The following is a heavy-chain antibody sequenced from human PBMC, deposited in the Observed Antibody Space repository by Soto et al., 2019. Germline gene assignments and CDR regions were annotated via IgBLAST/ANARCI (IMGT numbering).Heavy chain of an antibody. V-gene: IGHV3-23*01. CDR1: GFTFSSYA. D-gene: IGHD6-13*01. J-gene: IGHJ4*02. Sequence: GGSLRLSCAASGFTFSSYALTWVRQAPGKGLEWVSGITSSGGSTYYADSVKGRFTISRDNSKNTVHLQMGSLRAEDTAVYYCAKGGKSGTWYRVFDYWGQGTLVTVSS. CDR3: AKGGKSGTWYRVFDY. CDR2: ITSSGGST.